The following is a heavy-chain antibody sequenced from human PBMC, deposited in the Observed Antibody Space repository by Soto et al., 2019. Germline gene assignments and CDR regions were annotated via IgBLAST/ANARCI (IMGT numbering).Heavy chain of an antibody. D-gene: IGHD1-26*01. J-gene: IGHJ4*02. CDR2: INFDGTTT. CDR3: ATGGRGSYHNDY. CDR1: GITFTNYW. Sequence: EVLLVESGGGLVQPGESLRLSCAVSGITFTNYWMHWVHQAPGEGLVWVSRINFDGTTTNYAESVTGRFTISRDNAKNTVYLQLNSLRAEDTAVYRCATGGRGSYHNDYWGQGTLVSVSS. V-gene: IGHV3-74*01.